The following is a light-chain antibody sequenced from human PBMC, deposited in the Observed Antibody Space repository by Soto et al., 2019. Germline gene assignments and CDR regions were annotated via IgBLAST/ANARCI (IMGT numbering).Light chain of an antibody. J-gene: IGLJ2*01. Sequence: QSALTQPRSVSGSPGQSVTISCTGTSSDVGGYNYVSWYQQHPGKAPKLMIYDVNKRPSGVPDRFSGSKSGNTASLTISGLQADDGADYYCCSYAGSYPVVFGGGTKRTVL. V-gene: IGLV2-11*01. CDR3: CSYAGSYPVV. CDR1: SSDVGGYNY. CDR2: DVN.